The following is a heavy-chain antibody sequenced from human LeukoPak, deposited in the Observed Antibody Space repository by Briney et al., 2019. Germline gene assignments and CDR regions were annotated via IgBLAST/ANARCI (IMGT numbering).Heavy chain of an antibody. Sequence: PSETLSLTCTVSGGSISSSSYYWGWIRQPPGKGLEWIGSIYYSGSTYYNPSLKSRVTISVDTSKNQFSLKLSSVTAADTAVYYCARDRFDFDYWGQGTLVTVSS. CDR3: ARDRFDFDY. CDR2: IYYSGST. V-gene: IGHV4-39*07. CDR1: GGSISSSSYY. J-gene: IGHJ4*02. D-gene: IGHD3-16*01.